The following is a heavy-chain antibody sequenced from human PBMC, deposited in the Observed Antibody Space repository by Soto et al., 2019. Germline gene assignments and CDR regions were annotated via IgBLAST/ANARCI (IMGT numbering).Heavy chain of an antibody. D-gene: IGHD6-25*01. V-gene: IGHV3-11*01. Sequence: GGSLRLSCAASGFTFSDYYMSWIRQAPGKGLEWVSYISSSGSTIYYADSVKGRFTISRDNAKNSLYLQMNSLRAEDTAVYYCARSANSNYYYYYMDVWGKGTTVTVSS. CDR1: GFTFSDYY. CDR3: ARSANSNYYYYYMDV. CDR2: ISSSGSTI. J-gene: IGHJ6*03.